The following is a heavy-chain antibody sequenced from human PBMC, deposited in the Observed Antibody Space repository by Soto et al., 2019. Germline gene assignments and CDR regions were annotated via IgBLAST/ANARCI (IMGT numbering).Heavy chain of an antibody. J-gene: IGHJ4*02. CDR2: IYYSGST. V-gene: IGHV4-31*03. D-gene: IGHD2-15*01. CDR3: ASSSGARYYDY. CDR1: GGSIRSGPYY. Sequence: QVQLQESGPGLVKPSQTLSLTCTVSGGSIRSGPYYWSWIRQHPGKGLEWIGYIYYSGSTYYNPSLKSRVTVSVDTSKNQFSLKLSSLTAADTAVYYCASSSGARYYDYWGQGTLVTVSS.